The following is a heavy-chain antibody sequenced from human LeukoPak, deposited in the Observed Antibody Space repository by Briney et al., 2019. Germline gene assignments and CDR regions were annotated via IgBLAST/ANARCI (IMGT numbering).Heavy chain of an antibody. CDR3: AKYYYDSSGYYITPPARAPDY. CDR2: ISGGGIST. CDR1: GFTFSSYA. Sequence: GGSLRLSCAASGFTFSSYAMTWVRQAPGKGLEWVSAISGGGISTYYADSVKGRFTISRDNSQNTLYLQMNSLTAEDTAVYYCAKYYYDSSGYYITPPARAPDYWGQGTLVTVSS. D-gene: IGHD3-22*01. J-gene: IGHJ4*02. V-gene: IGHV3-23*01.